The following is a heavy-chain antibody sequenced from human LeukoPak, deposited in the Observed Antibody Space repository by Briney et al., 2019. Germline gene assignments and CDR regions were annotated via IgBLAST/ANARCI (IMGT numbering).Heavy chain of an antibody. J-gene: IGHJ4*02. D-gene: IGHD4-17*01. V-gene: IGHV1-8*01. Sequence: GASVTVSCKPSGYTFTSYDINWVRQAPGQGLEWMGWMNPNSGNTDYAQKFQGRVTMTRNTSISTAYMELSSLRSEDTAVYYCARVAPLRDYVEYYFDYWGQGTLVTVSS. CDR2: MNPNSGNT. CDR1: GYTFTSYD. CDR3: ARVAPLRDYVEYYFDY.